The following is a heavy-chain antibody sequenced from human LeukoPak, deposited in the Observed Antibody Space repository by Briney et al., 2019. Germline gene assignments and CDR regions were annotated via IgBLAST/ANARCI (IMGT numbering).Heavy chain of an antibody. CDR1: GFSISSGYY. D-gene: IGHD3-3*01. J-gene: IGHJ6*03. V-gene: IGHV3-7*01. CDR3: ARAYGVYYDFWSGYPDYYYYMDV. Sequence: PSETLSLTCAVSGFSISSGYYWGWIRQPPGKGLEWVANIKQDGSEKYYVDSVKGRFTISRDNAKNSLYLQMNSLRAEDTAVYYCARAYGVYYDFWSGYPDYYYYMDVWGKGTTVTVSS. CDR2: IKQDGSEK.